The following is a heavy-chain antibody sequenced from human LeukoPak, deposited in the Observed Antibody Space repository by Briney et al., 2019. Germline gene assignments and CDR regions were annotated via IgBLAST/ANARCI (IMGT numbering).Heavy chain of an antibody. Sequence: GGSLRLSCSASGFTFSNYEMNWVRQAPGKGLEWVSYIASSGSTIYYADSVKGRFTISRDNAKSSLYLQMNSLRADDTAVYYCATTRGYFFRWFQHWGQGTLVTVSS. CDR2: IASSGSTI. V-gene: IGHV3-48*03. D-gene: IGHD3-22*01. CDR1: GFTFSNYE. CDR3: ATTRGYFFRWFQH. J-gene: IGHJ1*01.